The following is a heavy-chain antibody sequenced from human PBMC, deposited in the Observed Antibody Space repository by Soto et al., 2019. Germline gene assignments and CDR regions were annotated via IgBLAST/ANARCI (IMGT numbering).Heavy chain of an antibody. CDR3: ALYSSGWKSSGY. D-gene: IGHD6-19*01. Sequence: SETLSLTCTVSGGSISSGGYYWSWIRQHPGKGLEWIGYIYYSGSTYYNPSLKSRVTISVDTSKNQFSLKLSSVTAADTAVYYCALYSSGWKSSGYWGQGTLVTVSS. J-gene: IGHJ4*02. V-gene: IGHV4-31*03. CDR2: IYYSGST. CDR1: GGSISSGGYY.